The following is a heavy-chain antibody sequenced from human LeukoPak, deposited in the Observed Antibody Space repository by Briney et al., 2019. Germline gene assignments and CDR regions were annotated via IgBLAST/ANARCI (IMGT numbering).Heavy chain of an antibody. V-gene: IGHV3-49*04. Sequence: GGSLRLSCTASGFTFGDYAMSWVRQAPGKGLEWVGFIRSKAYGGTTEYAASVKGRFTISRDDSKSIAYLQMNSLKTEDTAVYYCTREDELLDYFDYWGQGTLVTVSS. CDR1: GFTFGDYA. CDR2: IRSKAYGGTT. J-gene: IGHJ4*02. CDR3: TREDELLDYFDY. D-gene: IGHD1-26*01.